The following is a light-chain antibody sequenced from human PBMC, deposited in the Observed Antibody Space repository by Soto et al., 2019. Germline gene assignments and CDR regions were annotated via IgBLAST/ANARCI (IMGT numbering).Light chain of an antibody. Sequence: DIQMTQSPSTLSASVGDRVTITCRATQSISSWLAWYQQKPGKAPKFLIHKASSLESGVPSRFSGSGSGTEFTLTISILQPDDFATYYCQHYDTYPLTFGGGTKVEIK. CDR1: QSISSW. CDR2: KAS. V-gene: IGKV1-5*03. J-gene: IGKJ4*01. CDR3: QHYDTYPLT.